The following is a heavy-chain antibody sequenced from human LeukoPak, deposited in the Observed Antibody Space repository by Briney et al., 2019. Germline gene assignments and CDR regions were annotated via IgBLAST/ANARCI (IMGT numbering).Heavy chain of an antibody. J-gene: IGHJ2*01. D-gene: IGHD3-10*01. Sequence: SETLSLTCTVSGGSISSGDYYWSWIRQPPGKGLEWIGYIYYSGSTYYNPSLKSRVTISVDTSKNQFSLKLSSVTAADTAVYYCARTNYYGSGSYWYFDLWGRGTLVTVSS. CDR1: GGSISSGDYY. CDR2: IYYSGST. CDR3: ARTNYYGSGSYWYFDL. V-gene: IGHV4-30-4*01.